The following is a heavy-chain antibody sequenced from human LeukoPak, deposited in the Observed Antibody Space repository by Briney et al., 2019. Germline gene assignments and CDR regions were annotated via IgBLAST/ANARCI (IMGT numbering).Heavy chain of an antibody. CDR2: ISSSGSTI. Sequence: GGSLRLSCAASGFTFSSYEMNWVCQAPGKGLEWVSYISSSGSTIYYADSVKGRFTISRDNAKNSLYLQMNSLRAEDTAVYYCARDRGGFGELFGYWGQGTLVTVSS. V-gene: IGHV3-48*03. J-gene: IGHJ4*02. CDR3: ARDRGGFGELFGY. CDR1: GFTFSSYE. D-gene: IGHD3-10*01.